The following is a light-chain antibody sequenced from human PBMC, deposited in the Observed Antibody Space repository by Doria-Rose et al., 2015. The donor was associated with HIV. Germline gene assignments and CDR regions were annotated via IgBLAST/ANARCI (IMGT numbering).Light chain of an antibody. V-gene: IGKV3-11*01. Sequence: APLSLSPGERATLSCRASQSVSSYLAWYQQKPGQAPRLLIYDTSNRATGIPARFSGSGSETDFTLTVSSLEPEDFAVYYCQQRSDWPGTFGQGTKVEI. CDR3: QQRSDWPGT. CDR1: QSVSSY. CDR2: DTS. J-gene: IGKJ1*01.